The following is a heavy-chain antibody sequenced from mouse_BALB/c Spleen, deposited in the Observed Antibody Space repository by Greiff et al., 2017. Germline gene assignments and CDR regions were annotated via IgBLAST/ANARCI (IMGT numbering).Heavy chain of an antibody. D-gene: IGHD2-4*01. CDR3: ARWDYDAWFAY. CDR2: ILPGSGST. V-gene: IGHV1-9*01. Sequence: VQLQQSGAELMKPGASVKISCKATGYTFSSYWIEWVKQRPGHGLEWIGEILPGSGSTNYNEKFKGKATFTADTSSNTAYMQLSSLTSEDSAVYYCARWDYDAWFAYWGQGTLVTVSA. CDR1: GYTFSSYW. J-gene: IGHJ3*01.